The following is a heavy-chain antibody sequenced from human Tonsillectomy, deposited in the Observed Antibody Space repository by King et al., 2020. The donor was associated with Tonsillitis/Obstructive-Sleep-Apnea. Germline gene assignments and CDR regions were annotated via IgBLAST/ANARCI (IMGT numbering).Heavy chain of an antibody. J-gene: IGHJ3*02. V-gene: IGHV3-43*02. Sequence: VQLVESGGGVVQPGGSLRLSCAASGFTFDDYAMHWVRQAPGKGLEWVSLISGDGGYTNYADSVKGRFTISRDNSKNSLYLQMNSLRTEDTALYYCAKEKEHIPGYAFDIWGQGTLVTVSS. CDR1: GFTFDDYA. CDR3: AKEKEHIPGYAFDI. D-gene: IGHD1/OR15-1a*01. CDR2: ISGDGGYT.